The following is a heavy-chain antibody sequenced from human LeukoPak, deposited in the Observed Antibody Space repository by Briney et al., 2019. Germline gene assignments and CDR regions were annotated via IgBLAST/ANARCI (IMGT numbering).Heavy chain of an antibody. J-gene: IGHJ3*02. CDR3: ARDTRAYYDSSGYHAFDI. Sequence: SQTLSLTCTVSGGTISSGDYYWSWIRQPPGKGLEWIGYIYYSGSNYYNPYLKSRVTRSVDTSKNQFSLKLRSVTAADTAVYYCARDTRAYYDSSGYHAFDIWGQGTMIIVSS. D-gene: IGHD3-22*01. V-gene: IGHV4-30-4*01. CDR2: IYYSGSN. CDR1: GGTISSGDYY.